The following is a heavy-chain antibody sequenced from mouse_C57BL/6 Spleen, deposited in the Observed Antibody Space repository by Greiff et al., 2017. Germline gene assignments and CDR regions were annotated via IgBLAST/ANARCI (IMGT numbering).Heavy chain of an antibody. CDR3: ARSKWGYDYDGAWFAY. J-gene: IGHJ3*01. CDR2: INPNNGGT. CDR1: GYTFTDYN. Sequence: VQLQQSGPELVKPGASVKMSCKASGYTFTDYNMHWVKQSHGKSLEWIGYINPNNGGTSYNQKFKGKATLTVNKSSSTAYMELRSLTSEDSAVYYCARSKWGYDYDGAWFAYWGQGTLVTVSA. V-gene: IGHV1-22*01. D-gene: IGHD2-4*01.